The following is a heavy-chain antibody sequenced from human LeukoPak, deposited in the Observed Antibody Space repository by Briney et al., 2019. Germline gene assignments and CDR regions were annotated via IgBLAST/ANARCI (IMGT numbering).Heavy chain of an antibody. Sequence: GASVKVSCKASGYIFSDYYVHWVRQAPGQGLEWMVWIKPNNGGTTFAQKFQGRVTLTRDTSISTAYMQLSGLRSEDTAMYYCAREAGGVSDYWGQGTLVTVSS. V-gene: IGHV1-2*02. J-gene: IGHJ4*02. CDR2: IKPNNGGT. CDR3: AREAGGVSDY. CDR1: GYIFSDYY. D-gene: IGHD2-8*02.